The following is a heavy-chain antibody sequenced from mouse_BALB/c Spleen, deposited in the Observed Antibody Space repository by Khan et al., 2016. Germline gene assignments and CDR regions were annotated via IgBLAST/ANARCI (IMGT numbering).Heavy chain of an antibody. V-gene: IGHV3-2*02. CDR2: ISYSGST. Sequence: EVQLQESGPGLVKPSQSLSLTCTVTGYSITSDYAWNWIRQFPGNKLEWMGYISYSGSTSYNPFLASRISITRDTSKSQFFLQLNSVTTEDTATYYCARSLVAARYFNVWGAGTTVTVSS. J-gene: IGHJ1*01. CDR1: GYSITSDYA. CDR3: ARSLVAARYFNV. D-gene: IGHD1-1*01.